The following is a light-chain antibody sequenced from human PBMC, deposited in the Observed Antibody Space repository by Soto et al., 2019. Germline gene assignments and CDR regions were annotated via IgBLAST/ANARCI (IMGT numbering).Light chain of an antibody. CDR1: VLTKKY. CDR3: YSAADNNGWV. J-gene: IGLJ3*02. CDR2: KDS. Sequence: SYDLTQPSSVSVSPGQTARITCSGDVLTKKYARWFQQKPGQAPVLVMYKDSERPSGIPERFSGSSSGTTVTLTISGAQVEDEADYYCYSAADNNGWVFGGGTKLTVL. V-gene: IGLV3-27*01.